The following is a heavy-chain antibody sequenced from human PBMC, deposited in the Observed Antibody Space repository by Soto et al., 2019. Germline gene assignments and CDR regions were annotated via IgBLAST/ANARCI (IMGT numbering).Heavy chain of an antibody. CDR2: ISYDGSNK. J-gene: IGHJ6*02. CDR1: GFTFSSYA. V-gene: IGHV3-30-3*01. CDR3: ARVRYYYGSGSYYSPRRDYYYYGMDV. D-gene: IGHD3-10*01. Sequence: GGSLRLSCAASGFTFSSYAMHWVRQAPGKGLEWVAVISYDGSNKYYADSVKGRFTISRDNSKNTLYLQMNSPRAEDTAVYYCARVRYYYGSGSYYSPRRDYYYYGMDVWGQGTTVTVSS.